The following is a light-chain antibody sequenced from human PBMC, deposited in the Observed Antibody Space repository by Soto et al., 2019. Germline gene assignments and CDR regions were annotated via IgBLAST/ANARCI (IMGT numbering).Light chain of an antibody. CDR2: YVS. CDR1: SSDVGGYTS. J-gene: IGLJ2*01. Sequence: QSALTQPASVSGSPGQSITISCTGTSSDVGGYTSVSWYQQHPGKAPKLMIYYVSHRPSGVSDRFSGSKSGNTAALTISGLQAEDEADYYCSSYTSSSLLVFGGGTKLTVL. CDR3: SSYTSSSLLV. V-gene: IGLV2-14*01.